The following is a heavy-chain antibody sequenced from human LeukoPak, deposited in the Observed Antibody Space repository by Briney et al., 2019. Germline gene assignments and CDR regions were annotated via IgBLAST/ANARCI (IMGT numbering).Heavy chain of an antibody. CDR3: AKDLFRWAFDY. D-gene: IGHD5-24*01. V-gene: IGHV3-23*01. J-gene: IGHJ4*02. CDR2: IGGSDDRT. Sequence: GGSLRLSCAASGFTLSRNAMSWVRQAPGKGLEWVSAIGGSDDRTDYADSVKGRFTISRDISKNTLYLQMSSLRAEDTAVYFCAKDLFRWAFDYWGQGTLVTVSS. CDR1: GFTLSRNA.